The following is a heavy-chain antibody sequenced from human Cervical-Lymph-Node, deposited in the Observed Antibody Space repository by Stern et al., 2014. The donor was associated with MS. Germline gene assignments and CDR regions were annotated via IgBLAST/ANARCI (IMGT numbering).Heavy chain of an antibody. Sequence: EVQLVESGGGLVQPGGSLRLSCEASGFTFSSYDMHWVRHVTGQGLEWVSGIGTVSDTYYPDSVMGRFTISRESAKKSFSLQMNTLRGEDTAIYYCTRGNHRDRNEYYYGPFDLWGRGTLVTVSS. D-gene: IGHD3-10*01. CDR1: GFTFSSYD. V-gene: IGHV3-13*01. J-gene: IGHJ4*02. CDR3: TRGNHRDRNEYYYGPFDL. CDR2: IGTVSDT.